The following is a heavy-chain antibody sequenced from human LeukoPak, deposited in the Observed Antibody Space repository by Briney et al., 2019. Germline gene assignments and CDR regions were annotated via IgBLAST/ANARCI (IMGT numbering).Heavy chain of an antibody. D-gene: IGHD3-3*01. CDR3: ARDRLRFLEWLPYYYYMDV. J-gene: IGHJ6*03. Sequence: ASVKVSCKASGYTFIDYYIHWVRQAPGQGLEWMGRINPNSGGTNYAQKFQGRVTMIRDTSISTAYMELSRLRSDDTAVYYCARDRLRFLEWLPYYYYMDVWGKGTTVTVSS. CDR2: INPNSGGT. CDR1: GYTFIDYY. V-gene: IGHV1-2*06.